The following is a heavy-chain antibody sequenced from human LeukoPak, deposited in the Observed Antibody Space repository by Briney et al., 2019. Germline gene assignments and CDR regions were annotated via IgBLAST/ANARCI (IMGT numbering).Heavy chain of an antibody. Sequence: GGSLRLSCAASGFTFSSYSMNWVRQAPGKGLEGVSSISSSSSYIYYADSVKGRFTISRDNAKNSLYLQMNSLRAEDTAVYYCARESPNYYDSSGYYSGGYLGQGTLVTVSS. V-gene: IGHV3-21*01. CDR3: ARESPNYYDSSGYYSGGY. J-gene: IGHJ4*02. D-gene: IGHD3-22*01. CDR1: GFTFSSYS. CDR2: ISSSSSYI.